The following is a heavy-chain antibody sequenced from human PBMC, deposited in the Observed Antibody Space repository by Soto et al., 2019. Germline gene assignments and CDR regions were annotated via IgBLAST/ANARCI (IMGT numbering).Heavy chain of an antibody. V-gene: IGHV4-59*01. D-gene: IGHD3-9*01. CDR2: IYYSGST. CDR1: GGSISSYY. CDR3: ARDLRSYYDILTGGYYYYGMDV. Sequence: SETLSLTCTVSGGSISSYYWSWIRQPPGKGLEWIGYIYYSGSTNYNPSLKSRVTISVDTSKNQFSLKLSSVTAEDTAVYYCARDLRSYYDILTGGYYYYGMDVWGQGTTVTVSS. J-gene: IGHJ6*02.